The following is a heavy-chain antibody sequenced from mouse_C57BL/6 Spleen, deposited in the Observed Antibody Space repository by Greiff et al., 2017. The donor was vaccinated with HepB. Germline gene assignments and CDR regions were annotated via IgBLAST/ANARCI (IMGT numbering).Heavy chain of an antibody. D-gene: IGHD2-4*01. CDR2: INPNNGGT. CDR1: GYTFTDYY. Sequence: EVQLQQSGPELVKPGASVKISCKASGYTFTDYYMNWVKQSHGKSLEWIGDINPNNGGTSYNQKFKGKATLTVDKSSSTAYMELRSLTSEDSAVYDSARGGLRRGDYYAMDYWGQGTSVTVSS. J-gene: IGHJ4*01. CDR3: ARGGLRRGDYYAMDY. V-gene: IGHV1-26*01.